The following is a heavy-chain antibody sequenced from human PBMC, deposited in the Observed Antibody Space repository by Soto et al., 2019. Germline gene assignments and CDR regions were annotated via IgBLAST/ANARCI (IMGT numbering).Heavy chain of an antibody. J-gene: IGHJ4*02. Sequence: ASVKVSCKASGYTFNFYGITWVRQAPGQGLEWMGWISGFNGTTNYAADLQGRVTMTTDTSTSKAYMELRGLRSVDTAVYYCASIVFSSGHESPDFDSWGQGTLVTVSS. V-gene: IGHV1-18*01. CDR1: GYTFNFYG. D-gene: IGHD3-16*02. CDR3: ASIVFSSGHESPDFDS. CDR2: ISGFNGTT.